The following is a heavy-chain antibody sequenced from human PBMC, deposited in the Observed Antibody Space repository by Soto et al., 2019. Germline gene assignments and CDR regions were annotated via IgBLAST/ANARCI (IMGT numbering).Heavy chain of an antibody. CDR2: IYYSGST. CDR1: GGSISSGGYY. D-gene: IGHD5-18*01. CDR3: ARDRKRGYSYGTYYYYYGMDV. Sequence: PSETLSLTCTVSGGSISSGGYYWSWIRQHPGKGLEWIGYIYYSGSTYYNPSLKSRVTISVDTSKNQFSLKLSSVTAADTAVYYCARDRKRGYSYGTYYYYYGMDVWGQGTTVTVSS. V-gene: IGHV4-31*03. J-gene: IGHJ6*02.